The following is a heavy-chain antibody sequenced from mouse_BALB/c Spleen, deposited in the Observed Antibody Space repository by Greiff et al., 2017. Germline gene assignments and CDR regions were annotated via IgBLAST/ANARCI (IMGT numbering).Heavy chain of an antibody. D-gene: IGHD1-2*01. V-gene: IGHV1-7*01. Sequence: VQLQESGAELAKPGASVKMSCKASGYTFTSYWMHWVKQRPGQGLEWIGYINPSTGYTEYNQKFKDKATLTADKSSSTAYMQLSSLTSEDSAVYYCARILRLRDYAMDYWGQGTSVTVSS. J-gene: IGHJ4*01. CDR1: GYTFTSYW. CDR3: ARILRLRDYAMDY. CDR2: INPSTGYT.